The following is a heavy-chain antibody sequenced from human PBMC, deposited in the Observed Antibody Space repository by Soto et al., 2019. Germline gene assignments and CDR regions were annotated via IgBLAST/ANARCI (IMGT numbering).Heavy chain of an antibody. CDR1: GYTFTGYY. J-gene: IGHJ4*02. Sequence: GASVKVSCKASGYTFTGYYMHWLRLAPGQGLEWMGWINPNSGGTNYAQKFQDWVTMTRDTSISTAYMELSGLRSDGTAMYYCARGQDVSLRYFDHPFNYWAQEYLVPVSS. CDR3: ARGQDVSLRYFDHPFNY. V-gene: IGHV1-2*04. CDR2: INPNSGGT. D-gene: IGHD3-9*01.